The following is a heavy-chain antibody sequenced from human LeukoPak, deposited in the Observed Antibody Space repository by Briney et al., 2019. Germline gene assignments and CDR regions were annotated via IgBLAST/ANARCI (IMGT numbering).Heavy chain of an antibody. D-gene: IGHD3-22*01. CDR2: IRYDGSNK. CDR3: AKDGLADSSGYLGFDFDY. CDR1: GFTFSSYG. Sequence: PGGSLRLSCAASGFTFSSYGMHWVRQAPGKGLEWVAFIRYDGSNKYYADSVKGRFTISRDNSKNTLYLQMNSLRAEDTAVYYCAKDGLADSSGYLGFDFDYWGQGALVTVSS. V-gene: IGHV3-30*02. J-gene: IGHJ4*02.